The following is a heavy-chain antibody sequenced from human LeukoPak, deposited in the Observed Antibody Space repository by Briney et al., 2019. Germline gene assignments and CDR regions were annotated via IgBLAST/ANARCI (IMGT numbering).Heavy chain of an antibody. CDR1: GYTFTSYD. CDR3: ARAGSGREEDY. CDR2: MNPNSGNT. J-gene: IGHJ4*02. Sequence: GASVKVSCKASGYTFTSYDINWVRQATGQGLEWVGGMNPNSGNTGYAQKFQGRVTMTRNTSVSTAYMELSSLRSEDTAVYYCARAGSGREEDYWGQGTLVTVSS. D-gene: IGHD3-10*01. V-gene: IGHV1-8*01.